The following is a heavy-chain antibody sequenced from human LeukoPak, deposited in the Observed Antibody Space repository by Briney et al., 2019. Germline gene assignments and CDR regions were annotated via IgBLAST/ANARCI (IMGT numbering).Heavy chain of an antibody. CDR3: ARVSPIDWGNFDY. V-gene: IGHV3-53*01. D-gene: IGHD3-9*01. CDR1: GFTVSNYY. CDR2: FYTGGST. J-gene: IGHJ4*02. Sequence: GGSLRLSCAVSGFTVSNYYMSWVRQAPGKGLEWVSVFYTGGSTYYADSVKGRFTISRDNAKNSLYLQMNSLRDEDTAVYYCARVSPIDWGNFDYWGQGTLVTVSS.